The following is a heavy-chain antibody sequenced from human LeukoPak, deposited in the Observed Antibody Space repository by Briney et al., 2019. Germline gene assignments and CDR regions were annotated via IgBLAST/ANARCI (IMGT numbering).Heavy chain of an antibody. CDR1: EFSVGSNY. Sequence: GGSLRLSCAASEFSVGSNYMTWVRQAPGKGLEWVSLIYSGGSTYYADSVKGRFTISRDNSKNTLYLQMNSLRGEDTAVYYCARDYGSGSYPRIYFEYWGQGTLVTVSS. D-gene: IGHD3-10*01. V-gene: IGHV3-66*01. CDR3: ARDYGSGSYPRIYFEY. J-gene: IGHJ4*02. CDR2: IYSGGST.